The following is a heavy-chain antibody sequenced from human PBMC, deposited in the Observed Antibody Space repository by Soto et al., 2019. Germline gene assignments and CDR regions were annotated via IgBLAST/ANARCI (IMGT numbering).Heavy chain of an antibody. Sequence: SVKVSCKAPGGTFSSYAISWVRQAPGQGLEWMGGIIPIFGTANYAQKFQGRVTITADESTSTAYMELSSLRSEDTAVYYCARGSTSFQRYYYGMDVWGQGTTVTVSS. D-gene: IGHD2-2*01. J-gene: IGHJ6*02. V-gene: IGHV1-69*13. CDR2: IIPIFGTA. CDR1: GGTFSSYA. CDR3: ARGSTSFQRYYYGMDV.